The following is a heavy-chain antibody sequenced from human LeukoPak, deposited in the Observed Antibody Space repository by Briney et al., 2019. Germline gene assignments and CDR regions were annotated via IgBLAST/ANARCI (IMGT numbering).Heavy chain of an antibody. CDR1: GYSFPSYW. CDR3: ARTYYYDSSGLVSGY. V-gene: IGHV5-10-1*01. D-gene: IGHD3-22*01. Sequence: GESLKISRKGSGYSFPSYWISWVRQMPGKGLEWMGRIDPSDSYTNYSPSFQGHVTISADKSISTAYLQWSSLKASDTAMYYCARTYYYDSSGLVSGYWGQRTLVTVSS. J-gene: IGHJ4*02. CDR2: IDPSDSYT.